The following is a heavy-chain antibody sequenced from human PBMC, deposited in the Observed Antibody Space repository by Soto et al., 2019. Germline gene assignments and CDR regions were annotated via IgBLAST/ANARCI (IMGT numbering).Heavy chain of an antibody. CDR3: ARHGYSSGWYST. Sequence: PSETLSLTCTVSGGSISSYYWSWIRQPPGKGLEWIGYIYHTGSTNYNPSLKRRVTFSVDTSKNQFSLKLSSLTAADTAVYYCARHGYSSGWYSTWGQGTLVTVSS. V-gene: IGHV4-59*01. CDR2: IYHTGST. CDR1: GGSISSYY. D-gene: IGHD6-19*01. J-gene: IGHJ5*02.